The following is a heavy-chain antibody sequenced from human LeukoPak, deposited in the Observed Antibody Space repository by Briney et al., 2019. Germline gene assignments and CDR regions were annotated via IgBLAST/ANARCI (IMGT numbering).Heavy chain of an antibody. J-gene: IGHJ4*02. CDR3: ARVSSGWYYFDY. V-gene: IGHV4-39*07. CDR1: GGSISSSSYY. D-gene: IGHD6-19*01. Sequence: SSETLSLTCTVSGGSISSSSYYSGWIRQPPGKGLEWIGSIYHSGSTYYNPSLKSRVTISVDTSKNQFSLKLSSVTAADTAVYYCARVSSGWYYFDYWGQGTLVTVSS. CDR2: IYHSGST.